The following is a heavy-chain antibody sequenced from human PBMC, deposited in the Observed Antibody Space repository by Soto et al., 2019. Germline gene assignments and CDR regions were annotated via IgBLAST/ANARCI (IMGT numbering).Heavy chain of an antibody. Sequence: SVKVSCKASGGTFSSYAISWVRQAPGQGLEWMGGIIPIFGTANYAQKFQGRVTITADKSTSTAYMELSSLRSEDTAVYYCAREKGYSSSSRGNYYYGMDVWGQGTTVTVSS. V-gene: IGHV1-69*06. J-gene: IGHJ6*02. D-gene: IGHD6-6*01. CDR3: AREKGYSSSSRGNYYYGMDV. CDR2: IIPIFGTA. CDR1: GGTFSSYA.